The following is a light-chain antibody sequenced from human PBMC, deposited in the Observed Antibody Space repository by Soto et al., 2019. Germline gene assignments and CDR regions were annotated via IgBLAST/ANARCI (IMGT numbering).Light chain of an antibody. CDR2: SDN. V-gene: IGLV1-44*01. Sequence: QSVLTQPPSASGTPGQRVTISCSGSSSNIGSNTVYWYQQFPGTAPKLLIYSDNKRPSGVPDRFSVSKSGTSASLAISGLHAEDEADYYCAAWDDSLDGPVFGGGTKVTVL. CDR1: SSNIGSNT. J-gene: IGLJ2*01. CDR3: AAWDDSLDGPV.